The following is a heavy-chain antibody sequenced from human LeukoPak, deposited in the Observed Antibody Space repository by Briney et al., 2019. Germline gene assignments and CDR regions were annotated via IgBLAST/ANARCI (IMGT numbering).Heavy chain of an antibody. CDR3: ARRITIFGVVIIRGGTFDY. CDR2: IYYSGST. D-gene: IGHD3-3*01. Sequence: PSETLSLTCTVSGGSISSYYWSWIRQPPGKGLEWIGYIYYSGSTNYNPSLKSRVTISVDTSKNQFSLKLSSVTAADTAVYYCARRITIFGVVIIRGGTFDYWGQGTLVTVSS. V-gene: IGHV4-59*12. CDR1: GGSISSYY. J-gene: IGHJ4*02.